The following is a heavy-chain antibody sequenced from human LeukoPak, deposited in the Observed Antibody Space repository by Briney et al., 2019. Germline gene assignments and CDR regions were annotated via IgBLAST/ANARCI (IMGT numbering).Heavy chain of an antibody. Sequence: PGGSLRLSCAASGFTFDDYAMHWVRQAPGKGLEWVSGISWNSGSIGYADSVKGRFTISRDNAKNSLYLQMNSLRAEDMALYYCAKDAGDFWSGYPHGGFDYWGQGTLVTVSS. CDR1: GFTFDDYA. CDR2: ISWNSGSI. J-gene: IGHJ4*02. D-gene: IGHD3-3*01. CDR3: AKDAGDFWSGYPHGGFDY. V-gene: IGHV3-9*03.